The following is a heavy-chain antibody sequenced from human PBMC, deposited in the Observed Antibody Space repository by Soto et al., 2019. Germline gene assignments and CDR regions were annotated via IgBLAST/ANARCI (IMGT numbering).Heavy chain of an antibody. D-gene: IGHD3-22*01. V-gene: IGHV3-30*18. CDR2: ISYDGSNK. CDR3: AKGGDDSSGYYFYYYGMDV. CDR1: GFTFSSYG. Sequence: GGSLRLSCAVSGFTFSSYGMHWVRQAPGKGLEWVAVISYDGSNKYYADSVKGRFTISRDNSKNTLDLQMNSLRAEDTAVYYCAKGGDDSSGYYFYYYGMDVWGQGTTVTVSS. J-gene: IGHJ6*02.